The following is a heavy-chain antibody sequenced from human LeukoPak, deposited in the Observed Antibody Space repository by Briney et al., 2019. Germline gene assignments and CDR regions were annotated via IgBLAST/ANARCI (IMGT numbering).Heavy chain of an antibody. CDR2: ISLSGGSS. J-gene: IGHJ4*02. V-gene: IGHV3-23*01. CDR1: GFTFSNYA. Sequence: GGSLRLSCAASGFTFSNYATTWVRQAPGRGLEWVSAISLSGGSSYYADSVKGRFTISRDNSKNTLYLQVNSLRAEDTAVYYCAKSPQYCSGGSCHRVENWGQGTLVTVST. D-gene: IGHD2-15*01. CDR3: AKSPQYCSGGSCHRVEN.